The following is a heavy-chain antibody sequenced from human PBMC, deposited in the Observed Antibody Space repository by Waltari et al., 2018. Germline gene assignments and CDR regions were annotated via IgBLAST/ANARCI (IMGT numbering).Heavy chain of an antibody. V-gene: IGHV4-39*07. CDR3: ATDPSIPGSSDDV. J-gene: IGHJ4*02. CDR1: GGTINSGTHY. D-gene: IGHD1-26*01. CDR2: IYSSGTT. Sequence: QLRLQESGPGLVKPSETLSLTCTVSGGTINSGTHYWGWGRQPQGKGLEWLGNIYSSGTTYYDPSLLSRLTISLDTANTQFSLKLTAVTVADTAVYYCATDPSIPGSSDDVWGQGARVTVSS.